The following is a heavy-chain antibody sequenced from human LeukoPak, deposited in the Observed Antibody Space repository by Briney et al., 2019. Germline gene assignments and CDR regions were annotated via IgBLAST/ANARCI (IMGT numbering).Heavy chain of an antibody. CDR1: GYTFTSYA. CDR2: INAGNGNT. J-gene: IGHJ4*02. CDR3: TRRQWLGEIDY. Sequence: ASVKVSCKASGYTFTSYAMHWVRQAPGQRLEWMGWINAGNGNTKYSQKFQGRVTITRDTSASTAYMELSSLRSEDTAVYYCTRRQWLGEIDYWGQGTLVTVSS. V-gene: IGHV1-3*01. D-gene: IGHD6-19*01.